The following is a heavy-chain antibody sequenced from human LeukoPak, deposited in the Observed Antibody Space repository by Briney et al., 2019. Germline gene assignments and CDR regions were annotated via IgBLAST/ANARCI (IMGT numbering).Heavy chain of an antibody. Sequence: PSQTLSLTCTVSGGSISSGGYYWSWIRQHPGKGLEWIGYIYYSGSTYYNPSLKSRVTISVDTSKNQFSLKLSSVTAADTAVYYCARDRLILGYRSSTSCLTDDYYYGMDVWGQGTTVTVSS. CDR2: IYYSGST. CDR1: GGSISSGGYY. CDR3: ARDRLILGYRSSTSCLTDDYYYGMDV. J-gene: IGHJ6*02. D-gene: IGHD2-2*01. V-gene: IGHV4-31*03.